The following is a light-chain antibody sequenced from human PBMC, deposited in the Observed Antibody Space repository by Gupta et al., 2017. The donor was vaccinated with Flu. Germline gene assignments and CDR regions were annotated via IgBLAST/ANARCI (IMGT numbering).Light chain of an antibody. CDR3: QKYNSAPRT. Sequence: PSSLSASVGDRVTITCRASQGIRNYLAWYQQKPGKVPKLLIYAASTLQSVVPSRFSGSGAGTDFTLTISSLQPEDVATYYCQKYNSAPRTFGQGTKVEIK. J-gene: IGKJ1*01. V-gene: IGKV1-27*01. CDR1: QGIRNY. CDR2: AAS.